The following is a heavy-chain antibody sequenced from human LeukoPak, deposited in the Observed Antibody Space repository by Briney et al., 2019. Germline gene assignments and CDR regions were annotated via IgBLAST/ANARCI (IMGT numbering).Heavy chain of an antibody. D-gene: IGHD6-19*01. CDR2: AYNSGST. CDR3: ARDILALAVAGTGLDY. J-gene: IGHJ4*02. V-gene: IGHV4-59*04. CDR1: GASISKYY. Sequence: SETLSLTCTVFGASISKYYWSWIRQPPGKGLEWMGYAYNSGSTKYNPSLQSRVTISVDTSKNQFSLKLNSVTAADTAVYYCARDILALAVAGTGLDYWGQGTLVTVSS.